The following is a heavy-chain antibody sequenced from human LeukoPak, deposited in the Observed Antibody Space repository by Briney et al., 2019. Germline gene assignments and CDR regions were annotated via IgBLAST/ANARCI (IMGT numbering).Heavy chain of an antibody. Sequence: GGSLRLSCAASGFTFSSYSMNWVRQAPGKGLEWVSSISSSSSYIYYADSVKGRFTISRDNAKNSLYLQMNSLRAEDTAVYYCAREVGRTNGDYYFDYWGQGTLVTVSS. CDR3: AREVGRTNGDYYFDY. V-gene: IGHV3-21*01. J-gene: IGHJ4*02. D-gene: IGHD4-17*01. CDR1: GFTFSSYS. CDR2: ISSSSSYI.